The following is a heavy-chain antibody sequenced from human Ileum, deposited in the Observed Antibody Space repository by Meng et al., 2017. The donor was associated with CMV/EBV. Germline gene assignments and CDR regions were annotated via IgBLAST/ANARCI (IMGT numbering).Heavy chain of an antibody. CDR2: IYYNGRT. Sequence: QLAPQESGPGLLNPSHTLSLFCTVTGGSITNMNYHWGWIRQPPGKGLEWIGSIYYNGRTYYKPSLKSRATLSIDTSNSQLSLKMTSVTAADTAVYYCARKGSGYNTYYFDYWGQGALVTVSS. V-gene: IGHV4-39*07. J-gene: IGHJ4*02. D-gene: IGHD3-3*01. CDR1: GGSITNMNYH. CDR3: ARKGSGYNTYYFDY.